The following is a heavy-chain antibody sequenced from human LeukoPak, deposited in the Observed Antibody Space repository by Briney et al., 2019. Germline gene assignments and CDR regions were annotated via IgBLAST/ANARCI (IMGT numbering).Heavy chain of an antibody. CDR2: INQSGST. J-gene: IGHJ5*02. CDR3: ASGKGDQPTERNPCFDP. D-gene: IGHD2-2*01. V-gene: IGHV4-34*01. CDR1: GGSFSGYY. Sequence: SETLSLTCAVYGGSFSGYYWSWVCQPPGKGLKWIGEINQSGSTIYTPSLKSRVTISVDTSENQFSLKLSSVTAADTAVYYCASGKGDQPTERNPCFDPWGQGTLVTVSS.